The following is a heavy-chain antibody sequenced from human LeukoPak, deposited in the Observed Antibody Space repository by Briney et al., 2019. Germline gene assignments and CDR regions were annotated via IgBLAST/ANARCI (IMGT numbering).Heavy chain of an antibody. J-gene: IGHJ4*02. CDR3: ARGWGLWGEYDY. D-gene: IGHD2-21*01. Sequence: ASVKVSCKVSGYTLTELSMHWVRQAPGQGLEWMGWISAYNGNTNYAQKLQGRVTMTTDTSTSTAYMELRSLRSDDTAVYYCARGWGLWGEYDYWGQGTLVTVSS. V-gene: IGHV1-18*01. CDR2: ISAYNGNT. CDR1: GYTLTELS.